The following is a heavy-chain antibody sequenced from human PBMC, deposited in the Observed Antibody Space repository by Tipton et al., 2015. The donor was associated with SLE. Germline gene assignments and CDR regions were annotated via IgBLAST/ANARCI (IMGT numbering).Heavy chain of an antibody. V-gene: IGHV4-59*01. CDR3: ARVWSGYSSSYFDL. Sequence: LRLSCAVSGGSITTYYWSWIRQSPGKGLEWVGYFYYSGSTKYNPSPKSRVTMSVDTSKNHFSVKRSSVTAADTAIYYCARVWSGYSSSYFDLWGRGTLVTVSS. D-gene: IGHD3-3*01. J-gene: IGHJ2*01. CDR1: GGSITTYY. CDR2: FYYSGST.